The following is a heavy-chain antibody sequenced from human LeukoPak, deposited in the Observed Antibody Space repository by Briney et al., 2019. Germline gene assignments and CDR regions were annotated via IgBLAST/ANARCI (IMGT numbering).Heavy chain of an antibody. CDR3: ARHGVYSYGLEL. Sequence: GESLKISCQGSGYSFTSYWISWVRQMPGKGLEWMGLIYPRDSDTRYSPSFQGQVTITADKSINTAYLEWSSLRASDTAIYYCARHGVYSYGLELWGQGTLVTVSA. D-gene: IGHD5-18*01. CDR1: GYSFTSYW. V-gene: IGHV5-51*01. CDR2: IYPRDSDT. J-gene: IGHJ4*02.